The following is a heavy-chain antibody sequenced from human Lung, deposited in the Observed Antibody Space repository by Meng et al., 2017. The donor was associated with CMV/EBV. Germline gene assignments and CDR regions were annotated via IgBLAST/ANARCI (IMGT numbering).Heavy chain of an antibody. Sequence: SETLSLXXTVSGDSISTYYWNWLRQSPGKGLEWIGYISDSGSTNYNPSLKSRVAFSLDTSKNLFSLKLSSVTAADTAVYYCARFDIDVEGYYGMDVWGQGTTVTVSS. V-gene: IGHV4-59*01. J-gene: IGHJ6*02. CDR1: GDSISTYY. D-gene: IGHD5-12*01. CDR2: ISDSGST. CDR3: ARFDIDVEGYYGMDV.